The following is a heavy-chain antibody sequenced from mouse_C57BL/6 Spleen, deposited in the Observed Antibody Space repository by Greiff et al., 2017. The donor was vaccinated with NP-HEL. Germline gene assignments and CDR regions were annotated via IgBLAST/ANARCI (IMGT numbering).Heavy chain of an antibody. D-gene: IGHD2-5*01. V-gene: IGHV1-76*01. CDR3: ARPLYSNYRYAMDY. CDR1: GYSFTDYY. CDR2: IYPGSGNT. Sequence: VQRVESGAELVRPGASVKLSCKASGYSFTDYYINWVKQRPGQGLEWIARIYPGSGNTYYNEQFKGKATLTAEQSSSTAYMQLSSLTSEDSAVYFCARPLYSNYRYAMDYWGQGTSVTVSS. J-gene: IGHJ4*01.